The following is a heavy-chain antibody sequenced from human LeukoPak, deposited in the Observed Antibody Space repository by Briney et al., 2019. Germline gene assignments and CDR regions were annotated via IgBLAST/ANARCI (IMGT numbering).Heavy chain of an antibody. J-gene: IGHJ4*02. CDR3: ARDRTYYDSTGYYYDF. Sequence: PETLSLTCTVSGDSISSYYWSWIRQPAGKGLEWIARMSGSGSTNYNPSLKSRVTLSVDTSKNQFSLNLNSVTAADMAVYYCARDRTYYDSTGYYYDFWGQGTLVTVSS. CDR1: GDSISSYY. CDR2: MSGSGST. V-gene: IGHV4-4*07. D-gene: IGHD3-22*01.